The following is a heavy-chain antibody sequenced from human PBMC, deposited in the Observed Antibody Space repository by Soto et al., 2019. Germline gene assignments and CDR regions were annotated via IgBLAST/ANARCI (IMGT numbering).Heavy chain of an antibody. CDR1: GGTFSSYA. CDR3: ARDVPVAAAGTMYYGMDV. CDR2: IFPIFGTA. V-gene: IGHV1-69*01. Sequence: QVQLVQSGAEVKKPGSSVKVSCKASGGTFSSYAISWVRQAPGQGLEWMGGIFPIFGTANYAQKFQGRVTITADESTSTAYMELSSLRSEDTAVYYCARDVPVAAAGTMYYGMDVWGQGTTVTVSS. D-gene: IGHD6-13*01. J-gene: IGHJ6*02.